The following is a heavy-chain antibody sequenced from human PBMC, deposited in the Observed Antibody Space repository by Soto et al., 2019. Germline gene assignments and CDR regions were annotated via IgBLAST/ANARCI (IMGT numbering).Heavy chain of an antibody. CDR1: WGTILSFY. V-gene: IGHV4-59*01. Sequence: AFVMLCLPRTVVWGTILSFYGGWIRQPPGKGLEWIGYIYYSGTTNYNPSLKSRVTISVDTSKNQFSLKLSSVTAADTAVYYCARYSGSYSYNWFDPWGQGTLVTVSS. J-gene: IGHJ5*02. D-gene: IGHD1-26*01. CDR3: ARYSGSYSYNWFDP. CDR2: IYYSGTT.